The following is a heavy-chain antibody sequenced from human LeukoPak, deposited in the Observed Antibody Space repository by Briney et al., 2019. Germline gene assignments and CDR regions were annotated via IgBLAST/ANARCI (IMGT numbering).Heavy chain of an antibody. V-gene: IGHV4-4*07. J-gene: IGHJ5*02. CDR1: GGSISSYS. D-gene: IGHD2-15*01. Sequence: PSETLSLTCTVSGGSISSYSWSWTRQPAGKGLEWIGRIYTSGSTNYNPSLKSRVTMSVDTSKNQFSLKLSSVTAADTAVYYCARDEGYCSGGSCPRNNWFDPWGQGTLVTVSS. CDR3: ARDEGYCSGGSCPRNNWFDP. CDR2: IYTSGST.